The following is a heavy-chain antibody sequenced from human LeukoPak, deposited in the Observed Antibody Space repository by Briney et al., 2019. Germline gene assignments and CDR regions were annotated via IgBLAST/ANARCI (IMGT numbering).Heavy chain of an antibody. CDR1: RYTFNKYG. CDR2: ISAYSGNT. D-gene: IGHD1-26*01. V-gene: IGHV1-18*01. J-gene: IGHJ4*02. Sequence: GASVNVSCKTSRYTFNKYGLIWVRQAPGQGLEWMGWISAYSGNTNYAQKLQGRVTMTTDTSTSTAYMELRSLRSDDTAVYYCATGTGSGSYYTFDYWGQGTLVTVSS. CDR3: ATGTGSGSYYTFDY.